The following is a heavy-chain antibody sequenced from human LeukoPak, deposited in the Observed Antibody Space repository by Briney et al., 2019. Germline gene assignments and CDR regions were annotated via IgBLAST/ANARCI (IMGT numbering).Heavy chain of an antibody. Sequence: KPSETLSLTCAVYGGSFSGYYWSWIRQPPGKGLEWIGEINHSGSTNYNPSLKSRVTISVDTSKNQFSLKLSSVTAADTAVYYCARVYSGFGEYDYRYYMDVWGKGTTVTVSS. CDR1: GGSFSGYY. J-gene: IGHJ6*03. V-gene: IGHV4-34*01. D-gene: IGHD3-16*01. CDR3: ARVYSGFGEYDYRYYMDV. CDR2: INHSGST.